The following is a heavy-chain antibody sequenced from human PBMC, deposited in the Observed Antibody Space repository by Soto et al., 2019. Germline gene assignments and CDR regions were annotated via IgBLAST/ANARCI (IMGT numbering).Heavy chain of an antibody. V-gene: IGHV3-30*03. CDR3: AREGRGYYYDSSGYLPPATNYGMDV. CDR1: GFIFSAFG. D-gene: IGHD3-22*01. Sequence: GGSLRLSCAASGFIFSAFGIHWVRQAPGKGLEWVAVISYDGSNKYYADSVKGRFTISRDNSKNTLYLQMNSLRAEDTAVYYCAREGRGYYYDSSGYLPPATNYGMDVWGQGTTVTVSS. J-gene: IGHJ6*02. CDR2: ISYDGSNK.